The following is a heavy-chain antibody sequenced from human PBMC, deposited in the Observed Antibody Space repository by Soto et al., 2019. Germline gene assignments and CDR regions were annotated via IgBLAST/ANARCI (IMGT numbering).Heavy chain of an antibody. CDR3: AKDLQDDFWSGYLIPHYYYYGMDV. J-gene: IGHJ6*02. CDR1: GFTFSSYG. CDR2: IWYDGGST. Sequence: VGSLRLSCAASGFTFSSYGMHWVRQAPGKGLEWVSVIWYDGGSTYYADSVKGRFTISRDNSKNTLYLQMNSLRAEDTAVYYCAKDLQDDFWSGYLIPHYYYYGMDVWGQGTTVTVSS. V-gene: IGHV3-NL1*01. D-gene: IGHD3-3*01.